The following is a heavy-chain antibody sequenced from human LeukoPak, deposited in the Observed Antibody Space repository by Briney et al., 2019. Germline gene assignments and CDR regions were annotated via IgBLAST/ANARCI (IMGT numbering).Heavy chain of an antibody. CDR3: ARDHYYHDSSGYYPN. J-gene: IGHJ3*01. D-gene: IGHD3-22*01. V-gene: IGHV1-2*02. CDR2: INPTSGVT. Sequence: GASVTVSCKSSGYTFTAFYMHWVRQAPGQGLEWMGWINPTSGVTNYAQKFQGRVTMTRDTSITTAYMELSGLRSDDTAIYYCARDHYYHDSSGYYPNWGQGTMVTVSS. CDR1: GYTFTAFY.